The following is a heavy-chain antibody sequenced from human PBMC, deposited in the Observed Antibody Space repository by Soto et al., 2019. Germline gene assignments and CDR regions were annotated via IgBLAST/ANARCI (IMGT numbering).Heavy chain of an antibody. CDR3: ARGHRRYIRQIAAAGYYFDY. V-gene: IGHV3-20*04. CDR2: INWNGGST. Sequence: GGSLRLSCAASGFTFDDYGMSWVRQAPGKGLEWVSGINWNGGSTGYADSVKGRFTISRDNAKNSLYLQMNSLRAEDTALYYCARGHRRYIRQIAAAGYYFDYWGQGTLVTVSS. CDR1: GFTFDDYG. D-gene: IGHD6-13*01. J-gene: IGHJ4*02.